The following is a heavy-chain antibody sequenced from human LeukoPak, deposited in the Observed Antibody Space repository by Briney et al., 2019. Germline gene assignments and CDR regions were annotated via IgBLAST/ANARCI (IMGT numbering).Heavy chain of an antibody. CDR3: ARIKSSGWGAGMDV. V-gene: IGHV4-4*07. Sequence: PSETLSLTCTVSGGSISSYFWSWIRQPAGKGLEWIVRIYTSGSTKYNPSLKSRVTMSVDTSKNQFSLKLSSVTAADTAVYYCARIKSSGWGAGMDVWGKGTTVTISS. CDR2: IYTSGST. J-gene: IGHJ6*03. D-gene: IGHD6-19*01. CDR1: GGSISSYF.